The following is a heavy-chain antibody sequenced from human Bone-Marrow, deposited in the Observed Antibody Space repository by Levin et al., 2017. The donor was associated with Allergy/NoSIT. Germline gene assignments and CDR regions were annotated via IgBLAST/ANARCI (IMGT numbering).Heavy chain of an antibody. CDR1: GFTFSSYG. D-gene: IGHD3-9*01. J-gene: IGHJ4*02. CDR2: ISYDGSNK. V-gene: IGHV3-30*18. Sequence: QPGGSLRLSCAASGFTFSSYGMHWVRQAPGKGLEWVAVISYDGSNKYYADSVKGRFTISRDNSKNTLYLQMNSLRAEDTAVYYCAKGRRMLRYFDWLLSWGQGTLVTVSS. CDR3: AKGRRMLRYFDWLLS.